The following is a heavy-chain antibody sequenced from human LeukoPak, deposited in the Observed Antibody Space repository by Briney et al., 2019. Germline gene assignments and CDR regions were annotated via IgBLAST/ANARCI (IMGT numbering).Heavy chain of an antibody. J-gene: IGHJ3*02. D-gene: IGHD3-22*01. V-gene: IGHV4-34*01. CDR3: ARHLVDITMIVVARQTSRAFDI. CDR2: INHSGST. CDR1: GGSFSGYH. Sequence: SETLSLTCAVYGGSFSGYHWSWIRQPPGKGLEWIGEINHSGSTNYNPSLKSRVTISVDTSKNQFSLKLSSVTAADTAVYYCARHLVDITMIVVARQTSRAFDIWGQGTMVTVSS.